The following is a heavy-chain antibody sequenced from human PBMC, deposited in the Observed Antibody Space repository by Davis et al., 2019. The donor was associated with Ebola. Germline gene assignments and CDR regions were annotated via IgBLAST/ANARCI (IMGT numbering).Heavy chain of an antibody. V-gene: IGHV1-46*01. D-gene: IGHD3-22*01. CDR1: GYTFTSYY. J-gene: IGHJ4*02. Sequence: ASVKVSCKASGYTFTSYYMHWVRQAPGQGLEWMGIINPSGGSTSYAQKFQGRVTMTRDTSTSTVYMELSSLRSEDTAVYYCARDLNESSSGLGYYFDYWGQGTLVTVSS. CDR2: INPSGGST. CDR3: ARDLNESSSGLGYYFDY.